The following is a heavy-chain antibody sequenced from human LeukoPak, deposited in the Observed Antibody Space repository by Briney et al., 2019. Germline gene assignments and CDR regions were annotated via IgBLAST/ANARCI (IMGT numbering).Heavy chain of an antibody. J-gene: IGHJ5*02. D-gene: IGHD4-17*01. CDR2: IHHSGST. CDR1: GYSISSDYY. CDR3: ARFWNDYGDYGWFDP. V-gene: IGHV4-38-2*02. Sequence: SETLSLTCIVSGYSISSDYYWGWIRQPPGKGLEWIGIIHHSGSTYSNPSLKTRVTISVDTSKNQFSLKLTSVTAADTAVYYCARFWNDYGDYGWFDPWGQGTLVTVSS.